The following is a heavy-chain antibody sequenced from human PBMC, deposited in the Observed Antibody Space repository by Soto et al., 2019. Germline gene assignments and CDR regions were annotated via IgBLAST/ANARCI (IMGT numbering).Heavy chain of an antibody. CDR1: GFSFSSYA. CDR3: AKDHLETTVTTPSY. Sequence: QEQLVESGGGVVQPGRSLRLSCAASGFSFSSYAMHWVRQAPGKGLEWVALIWHDGSTTSYADSVKGRFTISRDNFKNTLYLQMDSLRAEDTAMYYCAKDHLETTVTTPSYWGQGTLVTVSS. V-gene: IGHV3-33*06. J-gene: IGHJ4*02. CDR2: IWHDGSTT. D-gene: IGHD4-17*01.